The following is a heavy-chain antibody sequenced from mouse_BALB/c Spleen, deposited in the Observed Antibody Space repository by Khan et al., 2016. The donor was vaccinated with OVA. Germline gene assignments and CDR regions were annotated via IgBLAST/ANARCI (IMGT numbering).Heavy chain of an antibody. D-gene: IGHD1-1*01. CDR1: GYTFTSYW. CDR3: ARIKKIVATYIDY. J-gene: IGHJ2*01. CDR2: TNPTNGRT. V-gene: IGHV1S81*02. Sequence: QVQLQQSGAELVKAGASVKMSCKASGYTFTSYWMHWVKQRLGQGLEWFAETNPTNGRTYYNEKFKSKATLTVDKYSSTAYMLLSGPTFEDSAVYYCARIKKIVATYIDYWGQGTTLTVSA.